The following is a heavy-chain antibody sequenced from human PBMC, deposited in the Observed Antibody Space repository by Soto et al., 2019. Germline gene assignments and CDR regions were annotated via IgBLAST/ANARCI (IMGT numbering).Heavy chain of an antibody. CDR3: ARGNALRLGPWFDP. V-gene: IGHV1-69*13. CDR1: GGTFSSYA. Sequence: SVKVSCKASGGTFSSYAISWVRQAPGQGLEWMGGIIPIFGTANYAQKFQGRVTITADESTSTAYMELSSLRSEDTAVYYCARGNALRLGPWFDPWGQRTLVALSS. CDR2: IIPIFGTA. J-gene: IGHJ5*02. D-gene: IGHD6-19*01.